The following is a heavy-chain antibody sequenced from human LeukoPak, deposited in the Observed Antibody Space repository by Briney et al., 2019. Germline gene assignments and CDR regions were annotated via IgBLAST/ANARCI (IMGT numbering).Heavy chain of an antibody. J-gene: IGHJ4*02. Sequence: PSETLSLTCAVYGGSFSGYYWSWIRQPPGKGLEWIGEINHSGSTNYNPSLKSRVTISVDTSKNQFSLKLSSVTAADTAVYYCARGTNFGVVIDPKTYYFDYWGQGTLVTVSS. D-gene: IGHD3-3*01. CDR1: GGSFSGYY. CDR2: INHSGST. CDR3: ARGTNFGVVIDPKTYYFDY. V-gene: IGHV4-34*01.